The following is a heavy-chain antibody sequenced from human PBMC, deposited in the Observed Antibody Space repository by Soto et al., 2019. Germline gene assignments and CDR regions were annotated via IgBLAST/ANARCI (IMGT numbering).Heavy chain of an antibody. CDR3: ARIYCTTATCDSWFDP. Sequence: PGESLKISCTGFGYTFTTFCISLVLQMPGKGLEWMGRIDPRDSYVNYSPSFQGHVTISVDKSINTAYLQWGSLKASDTAMYYCARIYCTTATCDSWFDPWGQGTQVTVSS. CDR2: IDPRDSYV. V-gene: IGHV5-10-1*01. CDR1: GYTFTTFC. J-gene: IGHJ5*02. D-gene: IGHD2-2*01.